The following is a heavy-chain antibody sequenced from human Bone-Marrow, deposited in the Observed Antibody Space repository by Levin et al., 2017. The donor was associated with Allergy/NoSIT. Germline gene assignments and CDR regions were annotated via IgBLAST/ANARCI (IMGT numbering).Heavy chain of an antibody. CDR3: AKDFDGGSYYYDSFDI. CDR1: GFTFSNHG. CDR2: ISFDGSDT. J-gene: IGHJ3*02. D-gene: IGHD1-26*01. V-gene: IGHV3-30*18. Sequence: PGGSLRLSCAASGFTFSNHGMHWVRQAPGKGLEWVSVISFDGSDTHYSDSVKGRFSISRDNSKTTLHLQMNSLRTEDTAVYYCAKDFDGGSYYYDSFDIWGQGTLVTVSS.